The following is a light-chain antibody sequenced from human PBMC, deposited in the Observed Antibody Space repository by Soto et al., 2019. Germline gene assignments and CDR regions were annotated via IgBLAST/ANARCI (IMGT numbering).Light chain of an antibody. V-gene: IGKV3-11*01. Sequence: EIVLTQSPATLSLSPGERATLSCRASQSVNSCLAWYQQKPGQAPRLLIYDASNRATGIPARFSGSGSGTDFTLTISSLEPEDFAVYYCQQGSNWPLTFGGGTKVEIK. CDR3: QQGSNWPLT. J-gene: IGKJ4*01. CDR2: DAS. CDR1: QSVNSC.